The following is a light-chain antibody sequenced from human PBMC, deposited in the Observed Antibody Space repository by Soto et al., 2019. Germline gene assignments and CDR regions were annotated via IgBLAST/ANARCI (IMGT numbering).Light chain of an antibody. V-gene: IGKV1-5*01. CDR1: QYITRR. J-gene: IGKJ3*01. CDR3: QQYNSYSPFT. CDR2: DAS. Sequence: DIQMTQSPSTLSASVGDKVTXXXXXSQYITRRLAWYQQKPGKAPNLLISDASTLESRVPSRFSGSGSGTEFTLTISSLHADDVATYYFQQYNSYSPFTFGPGAKVDIK.